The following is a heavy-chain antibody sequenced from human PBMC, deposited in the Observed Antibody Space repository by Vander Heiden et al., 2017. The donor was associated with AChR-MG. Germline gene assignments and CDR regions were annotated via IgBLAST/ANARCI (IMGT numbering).Heavy chain of an antibody. V-gene: IGHV3-72*01. CDR3: ARVSGTTWIQTYHDY. J-gene: IGHJ4*02. D-gene: IGHD1-1*01. CDR1: GFTFSDYY. Sequence: EVQLVESGGGLVQPGGSLRLSCAASGFTFSDYYMDWVRQAPGEGLEWVGRMRNKDNSYTRAYAASGTGRFTISRDDSKDSLYLEMNRMKTEDTALYYCARVSGTTWIQTYHDYWVQGALVTVSP. CDR2: MRNKDNSYTR.